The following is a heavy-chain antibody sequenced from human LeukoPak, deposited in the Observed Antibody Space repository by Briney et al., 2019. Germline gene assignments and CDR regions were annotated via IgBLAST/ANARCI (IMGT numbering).Heavy chain of an antibody. J-gene: IGHJ4*02. Sequence: GVSLRLSCAASGFTFSSYAMSWVRQAPGKGLEWVSAISGSGGSTYYADSVKGRFTISRDNSKNTLYLQMNSLRAEDTAVYYCAKPQLRYFDWRTQTDYWGQGTLVTVSS. CDR2: ISGSGGST. CDR1: GFTFSSYA. CDR3: AKPQLRYFDWRTQTDY. V-gene: IGHV3-23*01. D-gene: IGHD3-9*01.